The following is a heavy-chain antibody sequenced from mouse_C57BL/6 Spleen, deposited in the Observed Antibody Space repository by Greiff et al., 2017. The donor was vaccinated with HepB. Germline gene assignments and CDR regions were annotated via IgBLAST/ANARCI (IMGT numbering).Heavy chain of an antibody. CDR3: ARSAQAMGDY. Sequence: VKVVESGPELVKPGASVKISCKASGYAFSSSWMNWVKQRPGKGLEWIGRIYPGDGDTNYNGKFKGKATLTADTSSSTAYMQLSSLTSEDSAVYYCARSAQAMGDYWGQGTSVTVSS. CDR2: IYPGDGDT. D-gene: IGHD3-2*02. CDR1: GYAFSSSW. V-gene: IGHV1-82*01. J-gene: IGHJ4*01.